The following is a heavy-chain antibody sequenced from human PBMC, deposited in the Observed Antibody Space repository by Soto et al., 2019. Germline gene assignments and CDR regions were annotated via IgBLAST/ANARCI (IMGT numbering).Heavy chain of an antibody. J-gene: IGHJ5*02. CDR2: ITPIFGTA. V-gene: IGHV1-69*01. D-gene: IGHD6-19*01. Sequence: QVHLVQSGAEVKKPGSSVKVSCKASGGTFDIFSISWVRQAPGQGLEWMGGITPIFGTAEYSQKFQGRVTITADESTSTSNMELSSMRFEDTAVYYCAKENRDDDSGWYSSTDWFDPWGQGTLVTVSS. CDR3: AKENRDDDSGWYSSTDWFDP. CDR1: GGTFDIFS.